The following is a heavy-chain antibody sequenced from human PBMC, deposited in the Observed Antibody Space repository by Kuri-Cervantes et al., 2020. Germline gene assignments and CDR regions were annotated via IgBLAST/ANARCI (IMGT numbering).Heavy chain of an antibody. V-gene: IGHV4-59*01. CDR3: ARGVTTGYSSSRYQAHYYYYMDV. J-gene: IGHJ6*03. CDR2: IYYSGST. Sequence: LRLSCTVSGGFISSYYSSWIRQPPGKGLEWNGYIYYSGSTHYNPTLKSRVTISVDTSKNQFSLKLSSVTAADTAVYYCARGVTTGYSSSRYQAHYYYYMDVWGKGTTVTVSS. D-gene: IGHD6-13*01. CDR1: GGFISSYY.